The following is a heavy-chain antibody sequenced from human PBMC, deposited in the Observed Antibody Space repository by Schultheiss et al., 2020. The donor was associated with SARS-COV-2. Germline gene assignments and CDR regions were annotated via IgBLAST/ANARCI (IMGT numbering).Heavy chain of an antibody. CDR1: GYSISSGYY. CDR2: INHSGST. J-gene: IGHJ4*02. D-gene: IGHD5-12*01. V-gene: IGHV4-38-2*01. CDR3: ARRRNLLATPMVFDS. Sequence: SQTLSLTCAVSGYSISSGYYWGWIRQPPGKGLEWIGEINHSGSTNYNPSLKSRVTISVDTSKNQFSLNLNSVTAADTAVYYCARRRNLLATPMVFDSWGQGLLVTVSS.